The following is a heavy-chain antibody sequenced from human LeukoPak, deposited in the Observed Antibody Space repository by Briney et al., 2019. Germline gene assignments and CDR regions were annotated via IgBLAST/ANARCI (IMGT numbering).Heavy chain of an antibody. CDR1: GFTFSSYG. CDR3: ARETYCSGGSCYKGNAFDI. D-gene: IGHD2-15*01. Sequence: PGGSLRLSCAASGFTFSSYGMSWVRQAPGKGLEWVSYISSGGRTIYYADSVKGRFTMSRDNAKNSLYLQMNSLRADDTAVYYCARETYCSGGSCYKGNAFDIWGQGTMVTVSS. J-gene: IGHJ3*02. V-gene: IGHV3-48*04. CDR2: ISSGGRTI.